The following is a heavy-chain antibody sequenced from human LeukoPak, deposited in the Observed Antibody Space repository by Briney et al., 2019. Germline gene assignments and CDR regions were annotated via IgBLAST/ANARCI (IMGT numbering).Heavy chain of an antibody. CDR3: ARNNLGLDF. D-gene: IGHD3-16*01. CDR2: SRKKAQSYST. J-gene: IGHJ4*02. CDR1: GFTLSDHH. V-gene: IGHV3-72*01. Sequence: PGGSLTLSCAASGFTLSDHHMEWVRQAPGKGLEWVGRSRKKAQSYSTEYAASVKGRFTISRDDSKNSLYVQMNSLQTEDTAMYYCARNNLGLDFWGQGTLVTVSS.